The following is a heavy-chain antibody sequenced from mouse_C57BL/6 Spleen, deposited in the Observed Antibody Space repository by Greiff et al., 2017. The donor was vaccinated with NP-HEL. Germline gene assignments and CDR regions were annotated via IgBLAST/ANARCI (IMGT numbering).Heavy chain of an antibody. D-gene: IGHD2-13*01. CDR3: AREVTY. CDR1: GYSITSGYY. CDR2: ISYDGSN. Sequence: EVQLQESGPGLVKPSQSLSLTCSVTGYSITSGYYCNWIRQFPGNKLEWMGYISYDGSNNYNPSLKNRISITRDTSKNQFFLKLNSVTTEDTATYYCAREVTYWGQGTLVTVSA. J-gene: IGHJ3*01. V-gene: IGHV3-6*01.